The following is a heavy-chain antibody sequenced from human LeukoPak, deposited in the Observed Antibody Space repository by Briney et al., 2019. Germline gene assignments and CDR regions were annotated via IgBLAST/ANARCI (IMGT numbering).Heavy chain of an antibody. CDR2: ISVYNDNT. Sequence: ASVKVSCKASGYTFSTSGISWVRQAPGQGLEWMGWISVYNDNTNYAQKLQGRVTMTTDTSTSTAYMELKSLRSDDTAVYYCAREADYGDYRFDYWAREPWSPSPQ. J-gene: IGHJ4*02. CDR1: GYTFSTSG. CDR3: AREADYGDYRFDY. D-gene: IGHD4-17*01. V-gene: IGHV1-18*01.